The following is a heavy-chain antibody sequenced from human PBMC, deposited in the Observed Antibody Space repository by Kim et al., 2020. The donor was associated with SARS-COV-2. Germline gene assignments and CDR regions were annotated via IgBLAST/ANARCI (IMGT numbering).Heavy chain of an antibody. CDR2: INTNTGNP. CDR3: ARDPAATVTTLVPSLDP. J-gene: IGHJ5*02. CDR1: GYTFTSYA. Sequence: ASVKVSCKASGYTFTSYAMNWVRQAPGQGLEWMGWINTNTGNPTYAQGFTGRFVFSLDTSVSTAYLQISSLKAEDTAVYYCARDPAATVTTLVPSLDPWGQGTLVTVSS. D-gene: IGHD4-4*01. V-gene: IGHV7-4-1*02.